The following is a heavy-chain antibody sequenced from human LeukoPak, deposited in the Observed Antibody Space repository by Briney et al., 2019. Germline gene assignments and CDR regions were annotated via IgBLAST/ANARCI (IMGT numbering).Heavy chain of an antibody. Sequence: PGGSLRLSFAASGFTFSAYAWGGVGQAPGKGREGASAISGRGGSTYYADSVKGRFTISRDNSKNTLYLQMNSLRAEDTAVYYCAVLYSSSWAHDYWGQGTLVTVSS. J-gene: IGHJ4*02. CDR1: GFTFSAYA. CDR2: ISGRGGST. V-gene: IGHV3-23*01. D-gene: IGHD6-13*01. CDR3: AVLYSSSWAHDY.